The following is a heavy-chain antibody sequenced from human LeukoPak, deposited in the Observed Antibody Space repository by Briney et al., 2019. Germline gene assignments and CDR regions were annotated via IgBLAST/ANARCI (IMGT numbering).Heavy chain of an antibody. CDR3: AELGITMIGGV. CDR1: GFTFSSYG. J-gene: IGHJ6*04. CDR2: IRSDGSNK. V-gene: IGHV3-30*02. D-gene: IGHD3-10*02. Sequence: GGSLRLSCAASGFTFSSYGMHWVRQAPGKGLEWMAFIRSDGSNKYYADSAKGRFTISRDNSKNTLYLQMGSLRAEDMAVYYCAELGITMIGGVWGKGTTVTISS.